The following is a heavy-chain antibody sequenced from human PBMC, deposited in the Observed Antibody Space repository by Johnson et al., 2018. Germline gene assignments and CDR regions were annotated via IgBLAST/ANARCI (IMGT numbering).Heavy chain of an antibody. CDR3: ASSIAYYYYYGMDV. Sequence: QVQLVESGAEVKKPGASVKVSCKASGYTFTSYDINWVRQATGQGLEWMGWMNPNSGNTGYAQKFQGRATMTRNTSTSTPYMELSSLKSEDTAVYDCASSIAYYYYYGMDVWCQGTTVTISS. D-gene: IGHD6-6*01. J-gene: IGHJ6*02. CDR1: GYTFTSYD. V-gene: IGHV1-8*01. CDR2: MNPNSGNT.